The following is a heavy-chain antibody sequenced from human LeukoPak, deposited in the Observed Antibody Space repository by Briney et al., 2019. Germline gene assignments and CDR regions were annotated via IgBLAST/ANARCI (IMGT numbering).Heavy chain of an antibody. CDR1: GFTFNSYE. V-gene: IGHV3-48*03. CDR2: ISSSGSIV. Sequence: GGSLRLSCAASGFTFNSYEMNWVRQAPGKGLEWLSFISSSGSIVYYADSMKGRFTISRDNAKNSLYLQMNSLRAEDTAVYYCARGQYTSDWYYFDYWGQGTLVTVSS. CDR3: ARGQYTSDWYYFDY. D-gene: IGHD6-19*01. J-gene: IGHJ4*02.